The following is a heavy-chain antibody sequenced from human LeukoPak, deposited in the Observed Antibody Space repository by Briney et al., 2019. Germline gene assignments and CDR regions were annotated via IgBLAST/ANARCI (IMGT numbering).Heavy chain of an antibody. CDR3: ARRGSDRYCSGGSCYYPRPVDY. D-gene: IGHD2-15*01. J-gene: IGHJ4*02. Sequence: GGSLRLSCAASGFTFGDYYMSWIRQAPGKGLEWVSYISSSGSTIYYADSVKGRFTISRDNAKNSLYLQMNSLRAEDTAVYYCARRGSDRYCSGGSCYYPRPVDYWGQGTLVTVSS. V-gene: IGHV3-11*01. CDR2: ISSSGSTI. CDR1: GFTFGDYY.